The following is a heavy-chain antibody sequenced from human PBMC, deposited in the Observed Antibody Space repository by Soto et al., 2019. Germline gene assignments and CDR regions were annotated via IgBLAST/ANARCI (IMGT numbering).Heavy chain of an antibody. CDR2: ISYDGRNK. CDR3: VRDFATVYDF. V-gene: IGHV3-30*04. D-gene: IGHD3-3*01. Sequence: AGGSLRLSCAASGFTFSSDAMHWVRQAPGKGLEWVALISYDGRNKYYGDSVKGRFSISRDNSRDTLYLQMNSLRAEDTSVYYCVRDFATVYDFWGQGMLVTVSS. CDR1: GFTFSSDA. J-gene: IGHJ4*02.